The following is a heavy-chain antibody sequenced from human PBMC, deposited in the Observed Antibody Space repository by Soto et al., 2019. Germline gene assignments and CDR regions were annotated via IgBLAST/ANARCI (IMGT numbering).Heavy chain of an antibody. CDR1: GFTVSSNY. Sequence: GGSLRLSCAASGFTVSSNYMSWVRQAPGKGLEWVSVIYSGGSTYYADSVKGRFTISRDNSKNTLYLQMNSLRAEDTAVYYCARDGRGANPRHWFDPWGQGTLVTVSS. CDR2: IYSGGST. D-gene: IGHD3-10*01. V-gene: IGHV3-66*01. J-gene: IGHJ5*02. CDR3: ARDGRGANPRHWFDP.